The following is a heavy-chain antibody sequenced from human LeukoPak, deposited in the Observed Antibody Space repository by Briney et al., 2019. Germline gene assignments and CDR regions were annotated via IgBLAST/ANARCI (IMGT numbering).Heavy chain of an antibody. CDR2: IIPIFGTA. CDR3: ARAAGGIAAAGFFDY. V-gene: IGHV1-69*06. Sequence: SVKVSCKASGGTFSSYAISWVRQAPGQGLEWMGGIIPIFGTANYAQKFQGRVTITADKSTSTAYKELSSLRSGDTAVYYCARAAGGIAAAGFFDYWGQGTLVTVSS. J-gene: IGHJ4*02. D-gene: IGHD6-13*01. CDR1: GGTFSSYA.